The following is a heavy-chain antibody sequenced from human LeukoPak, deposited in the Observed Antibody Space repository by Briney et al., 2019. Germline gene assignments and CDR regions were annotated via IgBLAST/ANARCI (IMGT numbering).Heavy chain of an antibody. Sequence: SETLSLTCAVYGGSFSGYYWSWIRQPPGKGLEWIGGINHSGSTNYNPSLKSRVTISVDTSKNQFSLKLSSVTAADTAVYYCARLRSEQLDRAIFDYWGQGTLVTVSS. CDR2: INHSGST. V-gene: IGHV4-34*01. CDR3: ARLRSEQLDRAIFDY. J-gene: IGHJ4*02. CDR1: GGSFSGYY. D-gene: IGHD6-13*01.